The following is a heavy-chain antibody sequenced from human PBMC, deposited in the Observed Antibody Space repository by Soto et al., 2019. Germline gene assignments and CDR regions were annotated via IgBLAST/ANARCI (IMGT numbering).Heavy chain of an antibody. D-gene: IGHD2-15*01. CDR2: MNPNSGNT. V-gene: IGHV1-8*01. J-gene: IGHJ5*02. Sequence: QVQLVQSGAEVKKPGASVKVSCKASGYTFTSNDINWVRQAPGQGLEWMGWMNPNSGNTGYAQKFQGRVTMTRNTSIRTAYMELSSVRSEDTAVYYCARGRVARNWFDPWGQGTPVTVSS. CDR1: GYTFTSND. CDR3: ARGRVARNWFDP.